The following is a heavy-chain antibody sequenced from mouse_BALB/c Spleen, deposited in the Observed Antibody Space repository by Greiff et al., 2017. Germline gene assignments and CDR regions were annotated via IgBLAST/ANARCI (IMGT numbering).Heavy chain of an antibody. J-gene: IGHJ2*01. CDR1: GYTFTDYW. CDR3: ARLGGYYLFDY. V-gene: IGHV1-69*02. Sequence: QVQLQQPGAELVRPGVSVKLSCKASGYTFTDYWMHWVKQRPGQGLEWIGAIDTSDSYTSYNQKFKGKATLTVDESSSTAYMQLSSLTSEDSAVYYCARLGGYYLFDYWGQGTTLTVSS. CDR2: IDTSDSYT. D-gene: IGHD2-3*01.